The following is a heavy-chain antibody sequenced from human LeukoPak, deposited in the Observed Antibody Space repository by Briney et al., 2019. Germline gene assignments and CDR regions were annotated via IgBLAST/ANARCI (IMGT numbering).Heavy chain of an antibody. CDR2: VDPEDGET. D-gene: IGHD5-18*01. J-gene: IGHJ4*02. V-gene: IGHV1-69-2*01. CDR1: GYTFTDYY. Sequence: ASVKVSCEVSGYTFTDYYMHWVQQAPGKGLEWVGLVDPEDGETIYAEKFQGRVTITADTSTDTAYMELSSLRSEDTAVYYCATVINSYGPPDYWGQGTLVTVSS. CDR3: ATVINSYGPPDY.